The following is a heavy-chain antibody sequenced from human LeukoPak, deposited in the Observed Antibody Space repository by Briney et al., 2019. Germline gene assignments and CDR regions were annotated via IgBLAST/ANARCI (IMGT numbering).Heavy chain of an antibody. D-gene: IGHD4/OR15-4a*01. CDR3: ARGKVANYYG. Sequence: SETLSLTCTVSGGSISSYYLSWIRQPPGKGLEWIGYIYYSGSTNYNPSLKSRVIISVDTSKSQFSLKLSSVTAADTAMYYCARGKVANYYGWSQGTLVTVSS. V-gene: IGHV4-59*01. CDR1: GGSISSYY. CDR2: IYYSGST. J-gene: IGHJ4*02.